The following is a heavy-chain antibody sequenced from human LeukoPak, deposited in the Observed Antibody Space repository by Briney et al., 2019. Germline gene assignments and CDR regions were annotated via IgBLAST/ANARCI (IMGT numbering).Heavy chain of an antibody. CDR1: GFTFSTYA. CDR3: ARVRLGAPGYFEY. Sequence: GGSLRLSCAASGFTFSTYAMSWVRQAPGKGLEWVSDISGSGTTTYYADSVKGRFTISRDNSKNTLYLQMNSLRVDDTAVYYCARVRLGAPGYFEYWGQGTLVTVSS. CDR2: ISGSGTTT. V-gene: IGHV3-23*01. D-gene: IGHD1-26*01. J-gene: IGHJ4*02.